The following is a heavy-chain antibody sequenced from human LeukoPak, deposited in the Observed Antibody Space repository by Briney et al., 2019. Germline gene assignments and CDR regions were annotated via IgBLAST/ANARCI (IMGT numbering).Heavy chain of an antibody. V-gene: IGHV3-30*18. Sequence: GGSLRLSCAASGFTFSSYGMHWVRQAPGKGLEWVAVISYDGSNKYYADSVKGRFTISRDNSKNTLYLQMNSLRAEDTAVYYCAKDARGSSGYSGYEIPYYFDYWGQGTLVTVSS. CDR1: GFTFSSYG. D-gene: IGHD5-12*01. CDR2: ISYDGSNK. CDR3: AKDARGSSGYSGYEIPYYFDY. J-gene: IGHJ4*02.